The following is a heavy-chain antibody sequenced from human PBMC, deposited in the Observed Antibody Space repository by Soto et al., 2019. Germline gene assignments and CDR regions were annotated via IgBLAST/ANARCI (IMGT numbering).Heavy chain of an antibody. CDR1: GYTFTSYD. CDR2: MNPNSGNT. CDR3: ARDPTGTNWFDP. J-gene: IGHJ5*02. D-gene: IGHD1-1*01. Sequence: GASVKVSCKASGYTFTSYDINWVRQATGQGLEWMGWMNPNSGNTGYAQKFQGRVTMTRNTSISTAYMELSSLRSEDTAVYYCARDPTGTNWFDPWGQGTLVTVS. V-gene: IGHV1-8*01.